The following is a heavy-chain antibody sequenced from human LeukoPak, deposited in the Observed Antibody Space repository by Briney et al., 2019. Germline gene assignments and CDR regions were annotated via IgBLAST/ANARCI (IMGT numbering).Heavy chain of an antibody. Sequence: GGSLRLSCAASGFTFSSYWMSWVRQAPGKGLEWVANIKQDGSEKYYVDSVKGRFTISRDNAKNSLYLQMNSLRAEDTAVSYCARDGMVRGVIGYYYYGMDVWGKGTTVTVSS. CDR1: GFTFSSYW. CDR3: ARDGMVRGVIGYYYYGMDV. D-gene: IGHD3-10*01. J-gene: IGHJ6*04. V-gene: IGHV3-7*03. CDR2: IKQDGSEK.